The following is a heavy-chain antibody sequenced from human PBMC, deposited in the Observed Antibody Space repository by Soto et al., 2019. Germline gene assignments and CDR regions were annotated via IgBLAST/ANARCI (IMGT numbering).Heavy chain of an antibody. Sequence: LSLTFSVSVDSIRSYYWTWIRQPPGKGLQWIGYVFHTGNTNYNPSLKSRVTISEDASKNQVSLRLTSVTAADTAVYFCAREQYNWKIWGQGTLVTVSS. CDR2: VFHTGNT. CDR3: AREQYNWKI. D-gene: IGHD1-20*01. V-gene: IGHV4-59*01. J-gene: IGHJ4*02. CDR1: VDSIRSYY.